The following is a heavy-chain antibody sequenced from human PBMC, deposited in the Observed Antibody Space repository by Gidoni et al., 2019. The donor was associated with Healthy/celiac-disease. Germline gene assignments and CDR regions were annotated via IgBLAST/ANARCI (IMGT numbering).Heavy chain of an antibody. CDR3: ARGGLYPIPLGY. Sequence: EVQLVESGGGLVQPGGSLRLPCAASGFTFSSYGIHWVRQAPGKGLVWVSRFNSDGSSTSYADSVKGRLTISRDNAKNTLYLQMNSLRAEDTAVYYCARGGLYPIPLGYWGQGTLVTVSS. CDR1: GFTFSSYG. J-gene: IGHJ4*02. D-gene: IGHD3-16*01. CDR2: FNSDGSST. V-gene: IGHV3-74*01.